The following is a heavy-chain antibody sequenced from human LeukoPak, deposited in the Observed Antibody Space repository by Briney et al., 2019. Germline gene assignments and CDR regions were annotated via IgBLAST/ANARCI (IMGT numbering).Heavy chain of an antibody. CDR3: ARPSILWWYAFDI. J-gene: IGHJ3*02. Sequence: SETLSLTCTVSGGXXXSGDYYWSWIRXXXXKXLEWIGYIYYSGSTYYNPSLKSRVTISVDTSKNQFSLKLSSVTAADTAVYYCARPSILWWYAFDIWGQGTMVTVSS. D-gene: IGHD2-21*01. V-gene: IGHV4-30-4*01. CDR2: IYYSGST. CDR1: GGXXXSGDYY.